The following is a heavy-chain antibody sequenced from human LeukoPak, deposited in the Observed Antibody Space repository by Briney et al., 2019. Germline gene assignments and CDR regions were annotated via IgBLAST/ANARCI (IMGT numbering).Heavy chain of an antibody. V-gene: IGHV3-23*01. Sequence: GGTLRLSCAASGFTFSSYAMSWVRQAPGKGLEWVSAISHSGGTTYYADSMKGRFTISRENSKNTLYLHMNSLRAEDTAVFYCAKSQLGYCSGGSCFDAFDIWGQGTMVTVSS. CDR3: AKSQLGYCSGGSCFDAFDI. J-gene: IGHJ3*02. CDR2: ISHSGGTT. D-gene: IGHD2-15*01. CDR1: GFTFSSYA.